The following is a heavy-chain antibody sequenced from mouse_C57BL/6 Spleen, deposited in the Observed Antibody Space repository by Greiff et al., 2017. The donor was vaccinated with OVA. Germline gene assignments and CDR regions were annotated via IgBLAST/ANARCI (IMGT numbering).Heavy chain of an antibody. V-gene: IGHV1-15*01. CDR2: IYPETGGT. J-gene: IGHJ4*01. CDR3: TRNRLSIVTHYYAVDY. D-gene: IGHD2-5*01. Sequence: QVQLQQSGAELVRPGASVTLSCKASGYTFTDYEMHWVKQTPVHGLEWIGAIYPETGGTAYNQKFKGKAILTADKSSSTAYMELRSLTSEDSAVYSCTRNRLSIVTHYYAVDYWGQGTSVTVSS. CDR1: GYTFTDYE.